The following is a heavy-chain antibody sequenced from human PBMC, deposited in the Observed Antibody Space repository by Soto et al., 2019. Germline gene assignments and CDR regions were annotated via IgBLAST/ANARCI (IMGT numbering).Heavy chain of an antibody. D-gene: IGHD6-6*01. CDR1: GYTFPSYY. J-gene: IGHJ5*02. V-gene: IGHV1-46*01. CDR2: MNPSGGST. CDR3: ARDRKSIAAPFPAYCFDP. Sequence: ASVKVSGKASGYTFPSYYMHWVRQAPGHGLEWVGIMNPSGGSTSYAQKFRGRVTMTRDTSTSTVYMELSSLRSEDTAVYYCARDRKSIAAPFPAYCFDPWGQGTLVTVSS.